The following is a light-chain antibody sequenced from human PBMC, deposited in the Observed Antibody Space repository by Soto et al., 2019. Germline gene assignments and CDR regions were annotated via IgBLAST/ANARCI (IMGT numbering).Light chain of an antibody. CDR2: GAS. CDR1: QSVSSRY. Sequence: ESVLMHAPGSLSLSPGEGATLSCRPSQSVSSRYLAWYQQRPGQPPSLPIYGASTRATGIPDRFSGSESGTHFTLTISRLEPGDFAVYYCQHFGGTTFTFGQSTQL. V-gene: IGKV3-20*01. J-gene: IGKJ5*01. CDR3: QHFGGTTFT.